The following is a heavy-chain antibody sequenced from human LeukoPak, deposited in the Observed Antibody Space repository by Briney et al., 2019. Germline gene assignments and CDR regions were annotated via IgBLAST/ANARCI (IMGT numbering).Heavy chain of an antibody. CDR1: GFTFSSFA. CDR3: AKYSSSSNFYYGMDV. D-gene: IGHD6-13*01. V-gene: IGHV3-30*18. CDR2: IRNDGTTK. J-gene: IGHJ6*02. Sequence: GGSLRLSCAASGFTFSSFAMHWVRQAPGKGLEWVGVIRNDGTTKYYGDSVNGRVTISRDNSKNTVYLQMNSLRAEDTAVYYCAKYSSSSNFYYGMDVWGQGTTVTVSS.